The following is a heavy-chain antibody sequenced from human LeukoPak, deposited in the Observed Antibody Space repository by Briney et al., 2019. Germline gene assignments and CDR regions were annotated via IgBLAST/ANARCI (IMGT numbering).Heavy chain of an antibody. CDR3: ARGPQDGATLNWFDP. J-gene: IGHJ5*02. V-gene: IGHV1-2*02. CDR1: GYTFTGYY. CDR2: INPNSGGT. D-gene: IGHD1-26*01. Sequence: ASVKVSCKASGYTFTGYYMHWVRQAPGQGLEWMGWINPNSGGTNYAQKFQGRVTMTRDTSISTAYMELSRLRSDDTAVYYCARGPQDGATLNWFDPWGQGTLVTVSS.